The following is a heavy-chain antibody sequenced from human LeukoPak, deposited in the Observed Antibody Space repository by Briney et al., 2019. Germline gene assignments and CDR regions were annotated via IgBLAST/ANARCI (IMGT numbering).Heavy chain of an antibody. J-gene: IGHJ4*02. CDR3: AGGYCSSISCYVSDY. D-gene: IGHD2-2*01. CDR1: GGTFSSYA. CDR2: IIPIFGTA. V-gene: IGHV1-69*06. Sequence: GASVKVSCKASGGTFSSYAISWVRQAPGQGLEWMGGIIPIFGTANYAQKFQGRVTITADKSTSTAYMELSSLRSEDTAVYYCAGGYCSSISCYVSDYWGQGTLVTVSS.